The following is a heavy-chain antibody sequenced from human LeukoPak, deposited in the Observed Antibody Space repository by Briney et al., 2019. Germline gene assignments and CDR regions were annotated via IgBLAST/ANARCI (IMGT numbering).Heavy chain of an antibody. J-gene: IGHJ4*02. V-gene: IGHV1-46*01. CDR1: GYTFTNYY. D-gene: IGHD6-13*01. CDR2: INPSGGDT. Sequence: APVKVSCKASGYTFTNYYMHWVRQAPGQGLEWMGIINPSGGDTNYAQKFQGRVTMTRDTSTNTVYMELNSLRSEDTAVYYCARGQPDSSSWYSYWGQGTLVTVSS. CDR3: ARGQPDSSSWYSY.